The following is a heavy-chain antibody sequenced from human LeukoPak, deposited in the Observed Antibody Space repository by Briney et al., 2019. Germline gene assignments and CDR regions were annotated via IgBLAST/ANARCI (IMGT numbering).Heavy chain of an antibody. V-gene: IGHV3-30-3*01. Sequence: QPGRSLRLSCAASGFTFSSYAMHSVRQAPGKGLEWVAVISYDGSNKYYADSVKGRFTVSRDNSKNTLYLQMNSLRAEDTAVYYCARDWLDIVVVPATGEYWGQGTLVTVSS. CDR2: ISYDGSNK. CDR1: GFTFSSYA. CDR3: ARDWLDIVVVPATGEY. J-gene: IGHJ4*02. D-gene: IGHD2-2*01.